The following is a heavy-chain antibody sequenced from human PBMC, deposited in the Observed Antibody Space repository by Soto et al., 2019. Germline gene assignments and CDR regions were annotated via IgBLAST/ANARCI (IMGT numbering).Heavy chain of an antibody. V-gene: IGHV4-39*01. Sequence: SETLFLACTVSGGSISSSSYYWGWIRQPPGKGLEWIGSIYYSGSTYYNPSLKSRVTISVDTSKNQFSLKLSSVTAADTAVFYCVRRKGGQLSRAVDSWGQGTLVTVSS. CDR3: VRRKGGQLSRAVDS. CDR1: GGSISSSSYY. D-gene: IGHD6-6*01. J-gene: IGHJ4*02. CDR2: IYYSGST.